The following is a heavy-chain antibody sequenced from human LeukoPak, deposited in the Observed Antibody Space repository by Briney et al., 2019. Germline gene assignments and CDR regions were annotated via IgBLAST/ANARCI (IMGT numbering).Heavy chain of an antibody. Sequence: PGGSLRLSCAASGFTFSSYAMHWVRQAPGKGLEWVAVISYDGSNKYYADSVKGRFTISRDNSKNTLYLQMNSLRAEDTAVYYCASTYSSSSVFSTYYYYYMDVWGKGTTVTVSS. CDR3: ASTYSSSSVFSTYYYYYMDV. V-gene: IGHV3-30*04. D-gene: IGHD6-6*01. CDR2: ISYDGSNK. CDR1: GFTFSSYA. J-gene: IGHJ6*03.